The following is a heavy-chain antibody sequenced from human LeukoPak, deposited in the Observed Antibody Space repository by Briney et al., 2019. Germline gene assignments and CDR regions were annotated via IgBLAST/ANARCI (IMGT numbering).Heavy chain of an antibody. Sequence: PSETLSLTCTVSGGSISSSSYYWGWIRQPPGKGLEWIGSIYYSGSTYYNPSLKSRVTISVDTSKNQFSLKLSSVTAADTAVYYCARLGSGSYHFDYWGREPWSPSPQ. D-gene: IGHD1-26*01. CDR1: GGSISSSSYY. J-gene: IGHJ4*02. CDR2: IYYSGST. V-gene: IGHV4-39*01. CDR3: ARLGSGSYHFDY.